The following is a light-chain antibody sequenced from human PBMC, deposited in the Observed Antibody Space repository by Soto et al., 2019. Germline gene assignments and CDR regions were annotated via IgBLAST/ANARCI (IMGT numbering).Light chain of an antibody. CDR2: VAS. CDR3: QESYSTS. V-gene: IGKV1-39*01. Sequence: IQMTQSPSSLSASVGDSLTITCRASQYISTYLNWYQQKPGKAPKLLIYVASNLQSGIPSRFSGSGSGIDFTLTISSLQPEDIATYYCQESYSTSFGQGTKVDIK. J-gene: IGKJ1*01. CDR1: QYISTY.